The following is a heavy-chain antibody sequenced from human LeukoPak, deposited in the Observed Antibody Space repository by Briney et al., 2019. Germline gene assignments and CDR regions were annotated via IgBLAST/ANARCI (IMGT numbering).Heavy chain of an antibody. J-gene: IGHJ4*02. CDR3: ARHTRGLVNEGFDY. D-gene: IGHD6-19*01. CDR1: GGSFSGYY. Sequence: PSETLSLTXAVYGGSFSGYYWGWIRQPPGKGLEWIGSIYHSGSTYYNPSLKSRVTISVDTSKNQFSLKLSSVTAADTAVYYCARHTRGLVNEGFDYWGQGTLVTVSS. V-gene: IGHV4-38-2*01. CDR2: IYHSGST.